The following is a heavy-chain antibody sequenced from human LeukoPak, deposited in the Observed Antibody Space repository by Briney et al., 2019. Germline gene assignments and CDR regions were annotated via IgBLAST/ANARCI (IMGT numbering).Heavy chain of an antibody. J-gene: IGHJ4*02. CDR3: ARDLPRSPANTIDF. CDR2: ISSGSSYL. CDR1: GFTFKTYS. V-gene: IGHV3-21*01. D-gene: IGHD1-14*01. Sequence: GGSLRLSCAASGFTFKTYSMTWVRRAPGKGLEWVSSISSGSSYLYYADSVKGRFTISRDNAKNSLYLQMNSLRAEDTDVYYCARDLPRSPANTIDFWGQGTLVTVSS.